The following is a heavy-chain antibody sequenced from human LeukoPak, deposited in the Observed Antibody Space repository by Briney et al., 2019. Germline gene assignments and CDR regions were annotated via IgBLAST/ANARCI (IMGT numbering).Heavy chain of an antibody. Sequence: GGSLRLSCAASGFAFSRYAMHWVRQAPGKGLEWVAAISTDGSNKYYAESVKGRFTFSRDNSKNTLYLQMNSLRAEDTATYYCARVQSGSDAFDIWGQGTMVAVSS. V-gene: IGHV3-30-3*01. CDR1: GFAFSRYA. D-gene: IGHD2-15*01. J-gene: IGHJ3*02. CDR2: ISTDGSNK. CDR3: ARVQSGSDAFDI.